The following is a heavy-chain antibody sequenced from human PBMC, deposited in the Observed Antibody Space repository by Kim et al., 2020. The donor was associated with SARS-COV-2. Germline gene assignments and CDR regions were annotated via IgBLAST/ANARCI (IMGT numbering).Heavy chain of an antibody. CDR3: AKDHPSSGWPTFDS. CDR1: GFTFSRRA. D-gene: IGHD6-19*01. Sequence: GGSLRLSCAASGFTFSRRAMSWVRQVPGKGLEWIASVNNNNNPYYADSVKGRFTVSRDNTKDTFYLQMNSLRVDDTALYYCAKDHPSSGWPTFDSWGQGTLDAVPS. CDR2: VNNNNNP. V-gene: IGHV3-23*05. J-gene: IGHJ4*02.